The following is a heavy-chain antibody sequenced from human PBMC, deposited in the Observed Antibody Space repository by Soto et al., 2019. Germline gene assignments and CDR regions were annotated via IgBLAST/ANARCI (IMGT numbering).Heavy chain of an antibody. Sequence: PGGSLRLSCAASGFTFSSYVMHWVRQSPGKGLEWVAVISYDGSNKYCADSVKGRFTISRDNSKNTLYLQMNSLRAEDTAVYYCAKDLEPAAINWFDPWGQGTLVTVSS. D-gene: IGHD2-2*01. J-gene: IGHJ5*02. CDR1: GFTFSSYV. CDR3: AKDLEPAAINWFDP. V-gene: IGHV3-30*18. CDR2: ISYDGSNK.